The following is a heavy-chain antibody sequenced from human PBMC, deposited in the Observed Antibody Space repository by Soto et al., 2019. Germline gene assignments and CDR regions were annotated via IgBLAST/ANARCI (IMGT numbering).Heavy chain of an antibody. Sequence: ASVKVSCKASGYTFTGCYMHWVRQAPGQGLEWMGWINPNSGGTNYAQKFQGRVTLTRDTSISTAYMELSRLRSDDTAVYYCARDYGDYGGGIYWGQGTLVTVS. D-gene: IGHD4-17*01. CDR3: ARDYGDYGGGIY. CDR1: GYTFTGCY. V-gene: IGHV1-2*02. CDR2: INPNSGGT. J-gene: IGHJ4*02.